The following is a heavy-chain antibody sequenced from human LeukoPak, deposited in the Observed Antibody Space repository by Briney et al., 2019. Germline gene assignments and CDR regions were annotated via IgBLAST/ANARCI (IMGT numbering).Heavy chain of an antibody. D-gene: IGHD3-9*01. J-gene: IGHJ3*02. CDR2: ISSSGTYV. Sequence: GVSLRLSCAASGFTFSSYSMNWVRHAPGKGLEWVSSISSSGTYVYYADSVKGRFTISRDNAKNSLSLQMNSLRADDAAVYYCARASSKQLAGYLPDGFDIWGQGTMVTVSS. CDR1: GFTFSSYS. V-gene: IGHV3-21*01. CDR3: ARASSKQLAGYLPDGFDI.